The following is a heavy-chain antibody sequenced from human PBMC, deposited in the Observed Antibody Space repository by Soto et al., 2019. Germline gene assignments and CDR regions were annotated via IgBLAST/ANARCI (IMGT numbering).Heavy chain of an antibody. V-gene: IGHV4-4*07. Sequence: SETLSLTCTVSGGSISSYYWSWIRQPAGKGLEWIGRIYTSGSTNYNPSLKSRVTMSVDTSKNHFSLKLSSVTAADTAVYYCARDGKYYDFWSGYSNGNWFDPWGQGTLVTVSS. CDR1: GGSISSYY. CDR2: IYTSGST. D-gene: IGHD3-3*01. CDR3: ARDGKYYDFWSGYSNGNWFDP. J-gene: IGHJ5*02.